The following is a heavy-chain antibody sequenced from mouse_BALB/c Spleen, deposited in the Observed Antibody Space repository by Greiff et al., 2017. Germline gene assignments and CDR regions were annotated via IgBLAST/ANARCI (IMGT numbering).Heavy chain of an antibody. V-gene: IGHV1S81*02. D-gene: IGHD1-1*01. Sequence: VQLQQPGAELVKPGASVKLSCKASGYTFTSYYMYWVKQRPGQGLEWIGGINPSNGGTNFNEKFKSKATLTVDKSSSTAYMQLSSLTSEDSAVYYCTRWDYGSGDYWGQGTSVTVSS. CDR3: TRWDYGSGDY. CDR1: GYTFTSYY. J-gene: IGHJ4*01. CDR2: INPSNGGT.